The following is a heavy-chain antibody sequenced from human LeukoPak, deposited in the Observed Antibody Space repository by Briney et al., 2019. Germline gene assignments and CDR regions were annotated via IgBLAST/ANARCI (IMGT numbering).Heavy chain of an antibody. CDR3: AKDKDYNYDFWSGVYYYYYMDV. CDR2: ISGSGGST. J-gene: IGHJ6*03. CDR1: GFTFSSYA. V-gene: IGHV3-23*01. Sequence: GGSLRLSCAASGFTFSSYAMSWVRQAPGKGLEWVSAISGSGGSTYYADSVKGRFTISRDNSKNTLYLQMNSLRAEDTAVYYCAKDKDYNYDFWSGVYYYYYMDVWGKGTTVTVSS. D-gene: IGHD3-3*01.